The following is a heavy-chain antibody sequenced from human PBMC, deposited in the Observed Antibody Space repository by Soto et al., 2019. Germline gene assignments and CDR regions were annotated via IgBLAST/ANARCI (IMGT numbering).Heavy chain of an antibody. V-gene: IGHV3-74*01. CDR2: INSDGSST. CDR1: GFTFSSYW. Sequence: GGSLRLSCAASGFTFSSYWMHWVRQAPGKGLVWVSRINSDGSSTIYADSVKGRFTISRDNAKNTLYLQMNSLRAEDTAIYYCSRDDFLERRGSWGQGTLVTVSS. CDR3: SRDDFLERRGS. D-gene: IGHD1-1*01. J-gene: IGHJ5*02.